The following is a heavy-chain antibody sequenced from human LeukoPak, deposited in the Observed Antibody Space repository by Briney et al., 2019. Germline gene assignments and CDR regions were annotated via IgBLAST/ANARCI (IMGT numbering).Heavy chain of an antibody. V-gene: IGHV3-53*01. D-gene: IGHD3-10*01. J-gene: IGHJ6*03. CDR3: ARASYYGSGRHPYYYMDV. Sequence: GGSLRLSCAASGFTVSSNYMSWVRQAPGKGVEWVSVIYSGGSIYYADSVKGRFTISRDNSKNTLYLQMNGLRAEDTAVYYCARASYYGSGRHPYYYMDVWGKGTTVTVSS. CDR2: IYSGGSI. CDR1: GFTVSSNY.